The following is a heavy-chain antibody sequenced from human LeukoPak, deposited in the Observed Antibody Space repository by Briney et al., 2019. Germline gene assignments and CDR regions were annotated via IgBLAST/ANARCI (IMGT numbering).Heavy chain of an antibody. Sequence: GGSLRLSCAASGFTFSSYWMSWVRQAPGKGLEWVANIKQDGSEKYYVDSVKGRFTISGDNAKNSLYLQMNSLRAGDTAVYYCARDYNYGIYYYMDVWGKGTTVTVSS. CDR3: ARDYNYGIYYYMDV. J-gene: IGHJ6*03. V-gene: IGHV3-7*01. D-gene: IGHD4-17*01. CDR2: IKQDGSEK. CDR1: GFTFSSYW.